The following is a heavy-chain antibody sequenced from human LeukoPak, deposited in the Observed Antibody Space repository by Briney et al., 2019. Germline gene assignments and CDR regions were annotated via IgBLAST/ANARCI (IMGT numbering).Heavy chain of an antibody. D-gene: IGHD6-13*01. V-gene: IGHV3-7*01. CDR2: IKQDGSEK. CDR1: GFTFSSYW. J-gene: IGHJ4*02. CDR3: AGDPRVSSSWYEDY. Sequence: GGSLRLSCAASGFTFSSYWMSWVRQAPGKGLEWVANIKQDGSEKYYVDSVKGRFTISRDNAKNSLYLQMNSLRAEDTAVYYCAGDPRVSSSWYEDYWGQGTLVTVSS.